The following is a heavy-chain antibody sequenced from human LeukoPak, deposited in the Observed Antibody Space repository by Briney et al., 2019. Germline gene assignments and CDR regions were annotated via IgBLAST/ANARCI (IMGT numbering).Heavy chain of an antibody. J-gene: IGHJ4*02. CDR2: ISAYNGNT. CDR3: ARDRLLFSVYSNPRFDY. CDR1: GYTFTCYG. D-gene: IGHD4-11*01. V-gene: IGHV1-18*01. Sequence: ASVKVSCKASGYTFTCYGISWVRQAPGQGLEWMGWISAYNGNTNYAQKLQGRVTMTTDTSTSTAYMELRSLRSDDTAVYYCARDRLLFSVYSNPRFDYWGQGTLVTVSS.